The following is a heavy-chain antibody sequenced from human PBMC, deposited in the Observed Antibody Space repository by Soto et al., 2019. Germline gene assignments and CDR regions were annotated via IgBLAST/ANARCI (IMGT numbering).Heavy chain of an antibody. V-gene: IGHV3-66*01. CDR3: ARVDVLCDGGRCYGIPLDV. CDR1: GFTVSSKY. J-gene: IGHJ6*04. CDR2: IQSGGTT. Sequence: EVQLVESGGGLVQPGGSLRLSCAASGFTVSSKYMTWFRQAPGKGLEWVSLIQSGGTTYYADSVKGRFTISRDTSENNLHLQMESLGVEDTAVYYCARVDVLCDGGRCYGIPLDVLGKGTTVTVSS. D-gene: IGHD2-15*01.